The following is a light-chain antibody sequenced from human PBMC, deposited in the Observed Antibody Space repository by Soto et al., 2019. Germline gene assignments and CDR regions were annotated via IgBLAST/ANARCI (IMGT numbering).Light chain of an antibody. V-gene: IGKV3-20*01. CDR3: QQYGTSPRT. CDR1: QSVSSNY. J-gene: IGKJ1*01. CDR2: DAS. Sequence: EVVLTQSPGPLSLSPGETATLSCRASQSVSSNYLAWYQQKPGQATRLVMYDASNRATGIPDRFSGSGSGTGFALTISRLEPEDFGLYYCQQYGTSPRTFGQGTKV.